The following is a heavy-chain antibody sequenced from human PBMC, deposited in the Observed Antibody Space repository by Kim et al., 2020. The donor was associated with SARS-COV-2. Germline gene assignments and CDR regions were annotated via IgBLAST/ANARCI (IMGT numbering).Heavy chain of an antibody. CDR2: ISYDGSNK. Sequence: GGSLRLSCAASGFTFSSYGMHWVRQAPGKGLEWVAVISYDGSNKYYADSVKGRFTISRDNSKNTLYLQMNSLRAEDTAVYYCAKELNNWNYMDYYYGMDVWGQGTTVTVSS. D-gene: IGHD1-7*01. CDR3: AKELNNWNYMDYYYGMDV. V-gene: IGHV3-30*18. CDR1: GFTFSSYG. J-gene: IGHJ6*02.